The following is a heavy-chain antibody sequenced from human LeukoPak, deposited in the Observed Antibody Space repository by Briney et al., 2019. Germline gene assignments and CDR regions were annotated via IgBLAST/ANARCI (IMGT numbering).Heavy chain of an antibody. J-gene: IGHJ4*02. CDR1: GFTFSSYE. CDR3: AREGILYCGGDCYSGYFDY. CDR2: ISYDGSNK. V-gene: IGHV3-30*04. D-gene: IGHD2-21*02. Sequence: PGGSLRLSCAASGFTFSSYEMNWVRQAPGKGLEWVAVISYDGSNKYYADSVKGRFTISRDNSKNTLYLQMNSLRAEDTAVYYCAREGILYCGGDCYSGYFDYWGQGTLVTVSS.